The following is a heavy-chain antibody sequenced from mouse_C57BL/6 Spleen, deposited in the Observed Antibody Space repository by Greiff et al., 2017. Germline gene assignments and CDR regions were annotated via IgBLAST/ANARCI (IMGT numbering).Heavy chain of an antibody. CDR3: ASGNLDYFDY. D-gene: IGHD2-1*01. CDR2: ISYDGSN. CDR1: GYSITSGYY. Sequence: DVQLVESGPGLVKPSQSLSLTCSVTGYSITSGYYWNWIRQFPGNKLEWMGYISYDGSNNYNPSLKNRISITRDTSKNQFFLKLNSVTTEDTATYYCASGNLDYFDYWGQGTTLTVSS. J-gene: IGHJ2*01. V-gene: IGHV3-6*01.